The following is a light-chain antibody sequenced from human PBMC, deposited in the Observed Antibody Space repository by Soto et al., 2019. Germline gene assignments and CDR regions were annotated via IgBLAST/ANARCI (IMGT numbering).Light chain of an antibody. CDR2: DDS. J-gene: IGLJ2*01. Sequence: QPVLTQPPSVSGAPGQRVTISCTGSSSNIGAGYDVHWYQHLPERAPKLLIYDDSNRPSGVPDRFSGSKSGTSASLAITGLQAEDEADYYCQSSDSSLTGSVFGGGTKVTVL. CDR1: SSNIGAGYD. V-gene: IGLV1-40*01. CDR3: QSSDSSLTGSV.